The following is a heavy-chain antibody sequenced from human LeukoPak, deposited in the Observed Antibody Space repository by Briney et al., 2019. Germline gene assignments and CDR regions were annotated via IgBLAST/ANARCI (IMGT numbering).Heavy chain of an antibody. V-gene: IGHV3-74*01. D-gene: IGHD6-13*01. CDR2: INSDGSST. CDR1: GFTFSSYW. J-gene: IGHJ4*02. CDR3: VRVGYSSSWYVNY. Sequence: GGSLRLSCAASGFTFSSYWMHLVSQAPGKGLVWVSRINSDGSSTSYADSVKGRFTISRDNAKNTLYLQMNSLRAEDTAVYYCVRVGYSSSWYVNYWGQGTLVTVSS.